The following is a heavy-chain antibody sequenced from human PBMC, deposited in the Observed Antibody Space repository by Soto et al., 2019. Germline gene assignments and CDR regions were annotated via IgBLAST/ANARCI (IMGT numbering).Heavy chain of an antibody. J-gene: IGHJ4*02. CDR3: ARGPGRYYGSGRSFDY. Sequence: SETLSLTCAVYGGSFSGYYWSWIRQPPGKGLEWIGEINHSGSTNYNPSLKSRVTISVDTSKNQFSLKLSSVTAADTAVYYCARGPGRYYGSGRSFDYWGQGTLVTVSS. CDR2: INHSGST. CDR1: GGSFSGYY. V-gene: IGHV4-34*01. D-gene: IGHD3-10*01.